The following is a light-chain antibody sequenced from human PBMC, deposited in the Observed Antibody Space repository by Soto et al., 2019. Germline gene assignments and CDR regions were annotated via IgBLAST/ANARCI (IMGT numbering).Light chain of an antibody. CDR2: GAS. V-gene: IGKV3-20*01. Sequence: EIVLTQSPGTLSLSPGERATLSCRASQSVSSSYLAWYQQKPGQAPRLLIYGASSRATGIPDRFSGSRSGTDFTLTISRLEPEDFAVYYCQQYGSSHLTFGGGTKVEIK. J-gene: IGKJ4*01. CDR3: QQYGSSHLT. CDR1: QSVSSSY.